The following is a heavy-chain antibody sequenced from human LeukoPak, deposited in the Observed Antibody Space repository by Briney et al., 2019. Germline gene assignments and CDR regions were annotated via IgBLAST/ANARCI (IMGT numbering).Heavy chain of an antibody. CDR2: IRYDGSNK. CDR3: AKEEFCSGGSCYPDY. D-gene: IGHD2-15*01. V-gene: IGHV3-30*02. CDR1: GFTFSSYG. J-gene: IGHJ4*02. Sequence: GGSLRLSCAASGFTFSSYGMHWVRQAPGKGLEWVAFIRYDGSNKYYADSVKGRFTISRDNSKNTLYLQMNSLRAEDTAVYYCAKEEFCSGGSCYPDYWGQGTLVTVSS.